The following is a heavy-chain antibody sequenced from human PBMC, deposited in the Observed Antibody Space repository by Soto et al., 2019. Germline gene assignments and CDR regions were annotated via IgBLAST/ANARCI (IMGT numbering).Heavy chain of an antibody. CDR2: ISNGGST. Sequence: QGQLRELGPGLVKSWGTLSLTSVVSVGPISSRIWWRGSGLPPGKGLGWIGEISNGGSTNSNPSLKSRVTLTVDKSKNQFSLKLSSVTVADTAVYYCARDRGSSALTGAFDIWGQGTMVTVSS. CDR3: ARDRGSSALTGAFDI. CDR1: VGPISSRIW. J-gene: IGHJ3*02. D-gene: IGHD6-13*01. V-gene: IGHV4-4*02.